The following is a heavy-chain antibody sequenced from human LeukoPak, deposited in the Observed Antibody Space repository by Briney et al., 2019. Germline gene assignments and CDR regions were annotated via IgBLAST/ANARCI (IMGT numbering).Heavy chain of an antibody. J-gene: IGHJ4*02. CDR2: IYDSGNT. CDR3: AREGQWLVQGYYFDY. D-gene: IGHD6-19*01. V-gene: IGHV4-59*12. CDR1: GGSISSWY. Sequence: SETLSLTCTVSGGSISSWYWSWIRQPPGKGLEWIGYIYDSGNTNYNPSLKTRVTISVDTSKNQFSLKLSSVTAADTAVYYCAREGQWLVQGYYFDYWGQGTLVTVSS.